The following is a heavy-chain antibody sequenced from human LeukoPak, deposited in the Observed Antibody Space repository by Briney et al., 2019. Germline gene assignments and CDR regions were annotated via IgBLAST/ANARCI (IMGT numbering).Heavy chain of an antibody. D-gene: IGHD6-19*01. Sequence: GESLKISCKGSGYYFTNYWIGWIRQMPGKGLEWMGIIYSGDSDTRYSPSFQGQVTISADKSISTAYLQWSSLKASDTAMYYCARAPQFSSGWYGPFDYWGQGSLVTVSS. V-gene: IGHV5-51*01. J-gene: IGHJ4*02. CDR2: IYSGDSDT. CDR3: ARAPQFSSGWYGPFDY. CDR1: GYYFTNYW.